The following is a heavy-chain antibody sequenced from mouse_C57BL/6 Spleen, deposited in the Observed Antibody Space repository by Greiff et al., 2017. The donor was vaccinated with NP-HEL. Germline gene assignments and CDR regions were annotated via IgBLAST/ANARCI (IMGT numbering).Heavy chain of an antibody. V-gene: IGHV1-59*01. D-gene: IGHD1-1*01. CDR3: AKEGVDYYGSSYGY. CDR2: IDPSDSYT. Sequence: VQLQQPGAELVRPGTSVKLSCKASGYTFTSYWMHWVKQRPGQGLEWIGVIDPSDSYTNYNQKFKGKATVTVDTSSSTAYMQLSSLTSEDSAVYYCAKEGVDYYGSSYGYWGQGTTLTVSS. J-gene: IGHJ2*01. CDR1: GYTFTSYW.